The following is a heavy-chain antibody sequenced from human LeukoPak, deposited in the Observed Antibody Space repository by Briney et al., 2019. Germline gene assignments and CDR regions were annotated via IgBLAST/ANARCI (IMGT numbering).Heavy chain of an antibody. V-gene: IGHV3-33*01. CDR2: IWYDGSNK. D-gene: IGHD6-13*01. J-gene: IGHJ4*02. CDR1: GFTFSSYG. CDR3: ARDPDSSSWYLSVAFDY. Sequence: PGRSLRLSCAASGFTFSSYGMHWVRQAPGKGLEWVAVIWYDGSNKYYADSVKGRFTISRDNSKNTLYLQMNSLRAEDTAVYYCARDPDSSSWYLSVAFDYWGQGTLVTVSS.